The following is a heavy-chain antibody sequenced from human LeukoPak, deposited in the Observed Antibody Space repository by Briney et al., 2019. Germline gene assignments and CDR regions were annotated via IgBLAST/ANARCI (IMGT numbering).Heavy chain of an antibody. CDR2: IHSGGTT. Sequence: GGSLRLSCAASGFSVSSNFMSWVRQAPGKGLEWVSVIHSGGTTYYADSVKGRFTISRDNSKNTLSLQMNSLRAEDTAVYYCARDGYGNNYMDVWGKGTTVTVSS. CDR3: ARDGYGNNYMDV. CDR1: GFSVSSNF. D-gene: IGHD1/OR15-1a*01. V-gene: IGHV3-53*01. J-gene: IGHJ6*03.